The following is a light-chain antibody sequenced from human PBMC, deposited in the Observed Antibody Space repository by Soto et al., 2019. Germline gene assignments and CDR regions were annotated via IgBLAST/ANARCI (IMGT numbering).Light chain of an antibody. V-gene: IGKV3-20*01. J-gene: IGKJ1*01. CDR1: QSVSTNF. CDR3: QQYGRTSCT. Sequence: EMVLTQSPGTLSLSPGEGATLSCRASQSVSTNFFAWYQQKPGQAPRLLIYGASTRATGIRDRFSGSGSGTAFTLTVSTVEPDDFAVYYCQQYGRTSCTFVQGTKVDIK. CDR2: GAS.